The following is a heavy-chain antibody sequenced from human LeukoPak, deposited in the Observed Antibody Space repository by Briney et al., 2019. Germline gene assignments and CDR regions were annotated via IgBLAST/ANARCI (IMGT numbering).Heavy chain of an antibody. Sequence: GGSLRLSCAASGFTFDDYAMHWVRQAPGKGLEWVSGISWNSGNIGYADSVKGRFTISRDNAKNSLYLQMNTLRAEDMALYYCAKDISRDFWSGYSGAYWYFDLWGRGTLVTISS. CDR2: ISWNSGNI. J-gene: IGHJ2*01. CDR3: AKDISRDFWSGYSGAYWYFDL. CDR1: GFTFDDYA. V-gene: IGHV3-9*03. D-gene: IGHD3-3*01.